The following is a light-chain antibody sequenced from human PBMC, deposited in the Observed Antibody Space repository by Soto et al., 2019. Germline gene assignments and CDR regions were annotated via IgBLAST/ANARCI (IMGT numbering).Light chain of an antibody. CDR1: SSDIGGYNY. V-gene: IGLV2-14*01. Sequence: QSVLTQPASVSGSPGQSITISCTGTSSDIGGYNYVSWYQQHPGKPPKLMIYDVSNPPSGVSNRFSGSKSGNTTSLTISGLQAGDEADYYCGSYTSSRPYVFGTGTKVTVL. J-gene: IGLJ1*01. CDR3: GSYTSSRPYV. CDR2: DVS.